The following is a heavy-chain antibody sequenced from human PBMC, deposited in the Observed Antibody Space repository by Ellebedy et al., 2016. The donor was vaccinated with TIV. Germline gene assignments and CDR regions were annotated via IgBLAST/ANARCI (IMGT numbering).Heavy chain of an antibody. V-gene: IGHV4-34*01. CDR3: ARALSRGWYLFDY. D-gene: IGHD6-19*01. CDR2: INHRGSA. CDR1: GGSFSGYY. J-gene: IGHJ4*02. Sequence: SETLSLXXVVYGGSFSGYYWSWIRQPPGKGLEWIGEINHRGSANYNPSLKSRVTISVDTTKNHWSLRLRSVTAADTAVYFCARALSRGWYLFDYWGQGILVSVSS.